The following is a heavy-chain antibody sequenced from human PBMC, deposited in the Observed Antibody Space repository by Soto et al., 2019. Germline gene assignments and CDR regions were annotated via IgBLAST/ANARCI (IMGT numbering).Heavy chain of an antibody. V-gene: IGHV3-23*01. Sequence: EVQLLESGGGLVQPGGSLRLSCAASGFTFSSYAMSWVRQAPGKGLEWVSAISGSGGSTYYADSVKGRFTISRDNSKNTLYLQMNSLRAEDTAVYYCAKDCSGGSCYSEYGDYRGHWGQGTLVTVSS. J-gene: IGHJ4*02. CDR1: GFTFSSYA. CDR3: AKDCSGGSCYSEYGDYRGH. CDR2: ISGSGGST. D-gene: IGHD2-15*01.